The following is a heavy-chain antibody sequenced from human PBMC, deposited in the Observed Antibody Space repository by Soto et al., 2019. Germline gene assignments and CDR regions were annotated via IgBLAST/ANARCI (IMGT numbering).Heavy chain of an antibody. CDR2: ISAYNGNS. CDR1: GYNFTSYG. CDR3: AREYYYGSGTGY. V-gene: IGHV1-18*01. D-gene: IGHD3-10*01. Sequence: VQLVQSGAEVKKPGASVKVSCKASGYNFTSYGISWVRKAPGQGVEWMGWISAYNGNSNYAQKLQGRVTMTTDTSTSTAYMELRRLRSDDTAVYYYAREYYYGSGTGYWGQGTLVTVSS. J-gene: IGHJ4*02.